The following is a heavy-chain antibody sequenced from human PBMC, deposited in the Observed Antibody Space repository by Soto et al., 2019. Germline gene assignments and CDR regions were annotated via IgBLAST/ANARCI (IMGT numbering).Heavy chain of an antibody. Sequence: SLTMPLTCSLSGASIGSSGYFWAWICQAPGKGLERFGTISYSGSKYYNPSLRNRITISAYSPKTQFSLNLSSVTAAATAVYFGASRQGEGWFGPWGQGTLIAVSS. J-gene: IGHJ5*02. CDR2: ISYSGSK. CDR3: ASRQGEGWFGP. D-gene: IGHD3-16*01. V-gene: IGHV4-39*01. CDR1: GASIGSSGYF.